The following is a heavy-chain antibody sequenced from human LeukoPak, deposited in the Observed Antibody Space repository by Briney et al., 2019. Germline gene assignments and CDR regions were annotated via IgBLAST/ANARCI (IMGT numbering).Heavy chain of an antibody. CDR1: GYSISSGYY. D-gene: IGHD6-19*01. CDR2: MYYSGIT. Sequence: PSETLSLTCAVSGYSISSGYYWGWIRQPPGKGLEWIGSMYYSGITYYNPSLKSRVTMSVDTSKNLFSLKLSSVTAADTAVYYCARHTLRWLPDNWGQGTLVTVSS. CDR3: ARHTLRWLPDN. J-gene: IGHJ4*02. V-gene: IGHV4-38-2*01.